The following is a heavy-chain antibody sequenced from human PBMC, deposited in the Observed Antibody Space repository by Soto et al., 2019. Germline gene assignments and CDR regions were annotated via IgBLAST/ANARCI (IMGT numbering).Heavy chain of an antibody. CDR3: ASMATITIGYYYYYGLDV. Sequence: EASVKVSCKASGGTFSSYTISWVRQAPGQGLEWMGRIIPILGIANYAQKFQGRVTITADKSTSTAYMELSSLRSEDTAVYYCASMATITIGYYYYYGLDVWGQGTTVTVSS. V-gene: IGHV1-69*02. D-gene: IGHD5-12*01. CDR1: GGTFSSYT. J-gene: IGHJ6*02. CDR2: IIPILGIA.